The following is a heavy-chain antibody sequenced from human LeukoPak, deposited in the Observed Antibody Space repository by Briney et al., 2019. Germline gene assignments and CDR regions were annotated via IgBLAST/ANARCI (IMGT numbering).Heavy chain of an antibody. CDR3: AGQVGARIRYYYTSGLDV. Sequence: SETLSLTCAVYGGSFSGYYWSWIRQPPGKGLEWIGEINHSGSTNYNPSLKSRVTISVDTSKNQFSLKLSSVTAADTAVYYCAGQVGARIRYYYTSGLDVWGQGTTVAVSS. D-gene: IGHD1-26*01. CDR2: INHSGST. CDR1: GGSFSGYY. J-gene: IGHJ6*02. V-gene: IGHV4-34*01.